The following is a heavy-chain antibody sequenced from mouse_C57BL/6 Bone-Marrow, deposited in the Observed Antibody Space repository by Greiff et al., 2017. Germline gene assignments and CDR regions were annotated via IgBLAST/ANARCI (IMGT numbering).Heavy chain of an antibody. D-gene: IGHD1-1*01. J-gene: IGHJ2*01. CDR3: SEDSAVYYCAYLLLRGAYYFDY. CDR2: GQGLAWIG. Sequence: QVQLQQSGPELARPWASVKISCQAFYTFSSRVHFAIRDPPYWMPWVKQRPGQGLAWIGAIYPGNGDTSYNQKFKGKATLSADKSSSTAYMQLSSLTSEDSAVYYCAYLLLRGAYYFDYWGQGTTLTVSS. CDR1: YTFS. V-gene: IGHV1-87*01.